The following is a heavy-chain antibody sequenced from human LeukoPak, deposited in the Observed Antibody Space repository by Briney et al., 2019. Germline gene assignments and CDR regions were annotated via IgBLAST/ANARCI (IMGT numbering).Heavy chain of an antibody. CDR2: VNHSGGT. J-gene: IGHJ4*02. CDR3: ARVAVSGINSRYQIDY. D-gene: IGHD6-19*01. Sequence: PETLCLTCAVYGGSFSGYFWNWIRQPPGKGLEWIGEVNHSGGTNYNPSLKSRVTISLDTSKNQFSLKLSSVTAADTAVYYCARVAVSGINSRYQIDYWGQGTLVTV. CDR1: GGSFSGYF. V-gene: IGHV4-34*01.